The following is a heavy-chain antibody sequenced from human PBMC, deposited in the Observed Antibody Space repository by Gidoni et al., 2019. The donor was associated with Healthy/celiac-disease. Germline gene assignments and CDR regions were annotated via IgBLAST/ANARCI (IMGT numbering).Heavy chain of an antibody. CDR2: ISGSGGST. V-gene: IGHV3-23*01. CDR1: GFPFSSYA. D-gene: IGHD6-6*01. J-gene: IGHJ5*02. Sequence: EVQLLESGGGLVQPGGSLRLSCAASGFPFSSYALSWVRQAPGKGLEWFSAISGSGGSTYYADSVKGRFTISRDNSKNTLYLQMNSLRAEETAVYYCAKASRARYSSSPRSYNWFDPWGQGTLVTVSS. CDR3: AKASRARYSSSPRSYNWFDP.